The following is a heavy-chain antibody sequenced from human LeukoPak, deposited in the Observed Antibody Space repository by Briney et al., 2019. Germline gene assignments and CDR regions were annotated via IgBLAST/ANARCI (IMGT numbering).Heavy chain of an antibody. CDR3: ARDSPSGVVVAGGELDY. Sequence: MTSETLSLTCTVSGGSISSYYWSWIRQPAGKGLEWIGRIYTSGSTNYNPSLKSRVTMSVDTSKNQFSLKLSSVTAADTAVYYCARDSPSGVVVAGGELDYWGQGTLVTVSS. D-gene: IGHD3-3*01. CDR1: GGSISSYY. CDR2: IYTSGST. J-gene: IGHJ4*02. V-gene: IGHV4-4*07.